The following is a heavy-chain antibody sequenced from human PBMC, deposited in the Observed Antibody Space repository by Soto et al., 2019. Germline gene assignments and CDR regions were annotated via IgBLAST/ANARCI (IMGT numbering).Heavy chain of an antibody. V-gene: IGHV4-59*01. D-gene: IGHD1-26*01. CDR3: ARVVSRGARPYYYYGMDV. CDR2: IYYSGST. J-gene: IGHJ6*02. Sequence: SETLSLTCTVSGGSISSYYWSWIRQPPGKGLEWIGYIYYSGSTNYNPSLKSRVTISVDTSKNQFSLKLSSVTAADTAVYYCARVVSRGARPYYYYGMDVWGQGTTVTVSS. CDR1: GGSISSYY.